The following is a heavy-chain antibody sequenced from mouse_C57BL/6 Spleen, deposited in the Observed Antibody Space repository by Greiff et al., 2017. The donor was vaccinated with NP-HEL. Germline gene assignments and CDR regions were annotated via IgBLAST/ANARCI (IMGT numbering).Heavy chain of an antibody. J-gene: IGHJ2*01. CDR3: ARSLITTVVATGYFDY. CDR2: IYPGSGST. D-gene: IGHD1-1*01. Sequence: QVQLQQSGAELVKPGASVKMSCKASGYTFTSYWITWVKQRPGQGLEWIGDIYPGSGSTNYNEKFKSKATLTVDTSSSTAYMQLSSLTSEDSAVYYCARSLITTVVATGYFDYWGQGTTLTVSS. CDR1: GYTFTSYW. V-gene: IGHV1-55*01.